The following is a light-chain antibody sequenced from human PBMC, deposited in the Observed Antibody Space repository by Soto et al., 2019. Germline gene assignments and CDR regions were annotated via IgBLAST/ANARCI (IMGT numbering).Light chain of an antibody. Sequence: AIQLTQSPSSLSASVGDRVTITCRASQGISSALAWYQQKPGKAPKLLIYDASSLESGVPSRFSGSGSGTDFTLTISSLQPEDFATYYCQQFNNYPQLTFGQGTRLEIK. CDR2: DAS. J-gene: IGKJ5*01. V-gene: IGKV1D-13*01. CDR1: QGISSA. CDR3: QQFNNYPQLT.